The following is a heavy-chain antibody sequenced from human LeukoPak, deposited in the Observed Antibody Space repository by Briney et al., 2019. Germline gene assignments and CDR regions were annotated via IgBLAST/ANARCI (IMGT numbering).Heavy chain of an antibody. CDR3: ARGGYHHGFDI. J-gene: IGHJ3*02. D-gene: IGHD1-14*01. Sequence: AGGSLRLSCAASAFTFTNYWMHWVRHAPGEGLVWVSRIDNDGRDSIYADSVKGRFTISRDNATNTVYLQMHGLRADDTAVYYCARGGYHHGFDIWGQGTMVTVSS. CDR1: AFTFTNYW. V-gene: IGHV3-74*01. CDR2: IDNDGRDS.